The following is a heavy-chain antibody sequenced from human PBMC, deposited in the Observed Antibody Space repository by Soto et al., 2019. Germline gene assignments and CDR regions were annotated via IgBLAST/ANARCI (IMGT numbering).Heavy chain of an antibody. V-gene: IGHV2-5*02. Sequence: QITLKESGPTLVKPTQTLTLTCTFSGFSLSTSGVGVGWIRQPPGKALEWLALIYWDDDKRYSPSLNSRLTLPSDTPKSQAVPTMANMDSVDTATYYCAHGTIQFWRGYYFDYWGQGTLVTVSS. CDR3: AHGTIQFWRGYYFDY. CDR2: IYWDDDK. CDR1: GFSLSTSGVG. D-gene: IGHD3-3*01. J-gene: IGHJ4*02.